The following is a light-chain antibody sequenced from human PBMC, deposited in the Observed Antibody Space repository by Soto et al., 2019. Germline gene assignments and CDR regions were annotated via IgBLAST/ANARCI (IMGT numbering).Light chain of an antibody. J-gene: IGKJ1*01. CDR1: QSVLYSSNNKNY. Sequence: DIVMTQSPDSLAVSLGDRATINCKSRQSVLYSSNNKNYLAWYRQKPGQPPKLLIYWASTRESGVPDRFSGSGSGRDFTRTISSLQAEDVAVYYCQQYYSTPPKFGQGAQVEIK. V-gene: IGKV4-1*01. CDR2: WAS. CDR3: QQYYSTPPK.